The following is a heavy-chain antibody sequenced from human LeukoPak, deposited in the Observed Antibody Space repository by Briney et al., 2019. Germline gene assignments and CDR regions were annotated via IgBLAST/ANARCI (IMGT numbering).Heavy chain of an antibody. CDR2: IIPTFGTA. D-gene: IGHD2-2*01. J-gene: IGHJ4*02. CDR3: ARGPLYCSSTSCLLRY. CDR1: GGTFSSYA. Sequence: SVKVSCKASGGTFSSYAISWVRQAPGQGLEWMGGIIPTFGTANYAQKFQGRVTITADESTSTAYMELSSLRSEDTAVYYCARGPLYCSSTSCLLRYWGQGTLVTVSS. V-gene: IGHV1-69*13.